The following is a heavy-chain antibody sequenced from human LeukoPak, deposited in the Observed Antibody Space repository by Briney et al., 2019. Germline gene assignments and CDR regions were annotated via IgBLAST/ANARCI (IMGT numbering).Heavy chain of an antibody. J-gene: IGHJ4*02. Sequence: KPSETLSLTCAVYGGSFSGYYWSWLRQPPGKGLEWLGEINHSGSTNYNPSLKSRVTISVDTSKNQFSLKLSSVTGADTAVYYCARVLAYCGGDCYASHDYWGQGTLVTVSS. CDR1: GGSFSGYY. D-gene: IGHD2-21*02. V-gene: IGHV4-34*01. CDR3: ARVLAYCGGDCYASHDY. CDR2: INHSGST.